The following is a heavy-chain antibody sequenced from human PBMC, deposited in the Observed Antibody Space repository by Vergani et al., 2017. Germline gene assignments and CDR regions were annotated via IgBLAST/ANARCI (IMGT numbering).Heavy chain of an antibody. V-gene: IGHV4-31*03. CDR1: GGSISSGGYY. D-gene: IGHD3-9*01. J-gene: IGHJ6*02. CDR2: IYYSGST. Sequence: QVQLQESGPGLVKPSQTLSLTCTVSGGSISSGGYYWSWIRQHPGKGLEWIGYIYYSGSTYYNPSLKSRVTISVDTSTNQFSLKLSSVTAADTAVYYCARGGTTYYDILTGYLYGMDVWGQGTTVTVSS. CDR3: ARGGTTYYDILTGYLYGMDV.